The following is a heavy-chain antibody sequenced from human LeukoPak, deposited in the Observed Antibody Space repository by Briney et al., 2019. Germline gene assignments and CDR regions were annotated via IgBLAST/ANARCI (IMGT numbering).Heavy chain of an antibody. Sequence: QSGGSLRLSCAASGITFSSYGMHWVRQAPGKGLEWVAFISYDGSNKNCADSVKGRFTISRDNSKNTVYLQMNSLRAEDTAVYYCAKDRSRSWTWDCWGQGTLVTVSS. CDR2: ISYDGSNK. J-gene: IGHJ4*02. D-gene: IGHD6-13*01. V-gene: IGHV3-30*19. CDR3: AKDRSRSWTWDC. CDR1: GITFSSYG.